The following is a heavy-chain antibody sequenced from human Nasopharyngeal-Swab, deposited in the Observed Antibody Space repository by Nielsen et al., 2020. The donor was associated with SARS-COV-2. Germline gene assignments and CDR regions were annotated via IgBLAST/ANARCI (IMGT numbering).Heavy chain of an antibody. CDR1: GFTFSSYA. Sequence: GESLKISCAASGFTFSSYAMSWVRQAPGKGLEWVSAISGSGGSTYYADSVKGRFTISRDNSKNTLYLQMNSLRAEGTAVYYCANEPADYYYGMDVWGQGTTVTVSS. V-gene: IGHV3-23*01. D-gene: IGHD6-13*01. CDR2: ISGSGGST. J-gene: IGHJ6*02. CDR3: ANEPADYYYGMDV.